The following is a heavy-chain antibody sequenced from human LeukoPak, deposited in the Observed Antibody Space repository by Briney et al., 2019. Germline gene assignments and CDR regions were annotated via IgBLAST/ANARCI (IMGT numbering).Heavy chain of an antibody. J-gene: IGHJ5*02. CDR3: AREGDVVVPATNWFAP. CDR1: GYTFTGYY. D-gene: IGHD2-2*01. CDR2: INPNSGGT. Sequence: ASVTVSCKASGYTFTGYYMHWVRQAPGQGLEWMGWINPNSGGTNYAQKFQGWVTINRETSISRAYMELSRLRSDDTAVYSCAREGDVVVPATNWFAPWGQGTLVTVSS. V-gene: IGHV1-2*04.